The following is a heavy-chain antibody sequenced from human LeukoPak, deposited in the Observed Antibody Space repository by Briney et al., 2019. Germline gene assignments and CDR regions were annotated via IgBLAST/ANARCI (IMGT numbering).Heavy chain of an antibody. CDR2: IKRKSDGGTT. J-gene: IGHJ4*02. Sequence: GGSLRLSCAASGLTFSNAWMSWVRQTPGKGLEWVGRIKRKSDGGTTDYAAPVKGRFTISRDDSKNTLYLQMNSLKSEDTAVYYCTTELDVRPNHYWGQGTLVTVSS. CDR3: TTELDVRPNHY. V-gene: IGHV3-15*01. D-gene: IGHD1-14*01. CDR1: GLTFSNAW.